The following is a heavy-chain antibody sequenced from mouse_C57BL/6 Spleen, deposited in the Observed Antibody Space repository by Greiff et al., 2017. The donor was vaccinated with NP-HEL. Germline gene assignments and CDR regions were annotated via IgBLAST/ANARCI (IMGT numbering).Heavy chain of an antibody. V-gene: IGHV1-54*01. CDR3: ARDDYDDAMDY. Sequence: VKLQQSGAELVRPGTSVKVSCKASGYAFTNYLIEWVKQRPGQGLEWIGVINPGSGGTNYNEKFKGKATLTADKSSSTAYMQLSSLTSEDSAVYFCARDDYDDAMDYWGQGTSVTVSS. CDR2: INPGSGGT. CDR1: GYAFTNYL. J-gene: IGHJ4*01. D-gene: IGHD2-3*01.